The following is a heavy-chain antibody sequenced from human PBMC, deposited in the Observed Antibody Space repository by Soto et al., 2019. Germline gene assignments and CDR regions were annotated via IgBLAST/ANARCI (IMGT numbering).Heavy chain of an antibody. CDR3: AKDDYYPSGHYYKEDAFEV. J-gene: IGHJ3*01. V-gene: IGHV3-23*01. CDR1: GFTFSSYA. CDR2: ISGGGGST. D-gene: IGHD3-10*01. Sequence: EVQLLESGGGLVQPGGSLRLSCAASGFTFSSYAMSWVRQAPGKGLEWVSSISGGGGSTFNADSVRGRFTISRDNSNNMLYLQMNSLRVEDTAVYYCAKDDYYPSGHYYKEDAFEVWGQGTMVTVSS.